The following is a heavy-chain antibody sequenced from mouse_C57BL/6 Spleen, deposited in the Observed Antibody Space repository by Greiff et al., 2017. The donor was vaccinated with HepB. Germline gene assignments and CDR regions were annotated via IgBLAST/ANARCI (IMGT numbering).Heavy chain of an antibody. D-gene: IGHD3-2*01. CDR3: ARSSDRDMDY. Sequence: QVQLQQSGAELVKPGASVKLSCKASGYTFTSYWMQWVKQRPGQGLEWIGEIDPSDSYTNYNQKFKGKATLTVDTSSSTAYMQLSSLTSEDSAVYYCARSSDRDMDYWGQGTSVTVSS. V-gene: IGHV1-50*01. CDR1: GYTFTSYW. CDR2: IDPSDSYT. J-gene: IGHJ4*01.